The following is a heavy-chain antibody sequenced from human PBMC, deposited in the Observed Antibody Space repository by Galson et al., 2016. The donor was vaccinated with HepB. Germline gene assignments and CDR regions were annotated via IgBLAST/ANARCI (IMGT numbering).Heavy chain of an antibody. CDR2: IHSSGTT. J-gene: IGHJ4*02. Sequence: QVQLQESGPGLVKPSQTLSLTCTVSGDSISTSNYYWNWIRQHPGKGLEWIGYIHSSGTTYSNPSLKSRVTISVDTSKNQFSLKLSSVTAADTAVYYCVREGSVNYVSNYYFDFWGQGTLVTVSS. CDR3: VREGSVNYVSNYYFDF. V-gene: IGHV4-31*03. CDR1: GDSISTSNYY. D-gene: IGHD4-11*01.